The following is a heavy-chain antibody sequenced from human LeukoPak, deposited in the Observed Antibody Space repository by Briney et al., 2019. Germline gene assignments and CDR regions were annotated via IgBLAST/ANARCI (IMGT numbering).Heavy chain of an antibody. Sequence: PGGSLRLSCAASGFTFSSYWMSWVRQAPGKGLEWVANMKEDGTEINYVDSVKGRFTISRDNAKNSLYLQMNSLRAEDTAVYFCARDRGYSTFDYWGQGTLVTVSS. CDR1: GFTFSSYW. D-gene: IGHD3-22*01. CDR2: MKEDGTEI. J-gene: IGHJ4*02. V-gene: IGHV3-7*01. CDR3: ARDRGYSTFDY.